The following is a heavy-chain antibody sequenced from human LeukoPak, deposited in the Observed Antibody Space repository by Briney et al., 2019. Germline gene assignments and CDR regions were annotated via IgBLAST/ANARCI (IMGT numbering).Heavy chain of an antibody. CDR2: ISYDGSNK. V-gene: IGHV3-30*18. CDR3: AEDGNDFTYYFDY. Sequence: GGSLRLSCAASGFTFSSYGMHWVRQAPGKGLEWVAVISYDGSNKYYADSVKGRFTISRDNSKNTLYLQMNGLRAEDTAVYYCAEDGNDFTYYFDYWGQGTLVTVSS. J-gene: IGHJ4*02. D-gene: IGHD1-26*01. CDR1: GFTFSSYG.